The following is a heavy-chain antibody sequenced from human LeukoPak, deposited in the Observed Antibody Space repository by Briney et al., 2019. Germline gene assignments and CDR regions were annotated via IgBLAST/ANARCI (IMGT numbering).Heavy chain of an antibody. V-gene: IGHV3-21*01. Sequence: SGGSLRLSCAASGFTFSSYSMNWVRQAPGKGLEWVSSISSSSSYIYYADSVKGRFTISRDNAKNSLYLQMNSLRAEDTAVYYCATQEGTYSGSSWRFWGQGTLVTVSS. CDR1: GFTFSSYS. D-gene: IGHD6-13*01. CDR3: ATQEGTYSGSSWRF. CDR2: ISSSSSYI. J-gene: IGHJ4*02.